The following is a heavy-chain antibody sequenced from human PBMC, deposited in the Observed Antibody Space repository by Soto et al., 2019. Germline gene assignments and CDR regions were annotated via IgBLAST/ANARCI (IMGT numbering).Heavy chain of an antibody. V-gene: IGHV3-30*18. Sequence: PGGSLRLSCAASGFTFSSYGMRWVRQAPGKGLEWVAVISYDGSNKYYADSVKGRFTISRDNSKNTLYLQMNSLRAEDTAVYYCAKIRPSGWPLIDYWDQGTLVTVSS. D-gene: IGHD6-19*01. CDR2: ISYDGSNK. J-gene: IGHJ4*02. CDR3: AKIRPSGWPLIDY. CDR1: GFTFSSYG.